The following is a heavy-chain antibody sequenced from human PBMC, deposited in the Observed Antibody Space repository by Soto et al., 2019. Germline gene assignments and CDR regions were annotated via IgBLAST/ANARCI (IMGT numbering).Heavy chain of an antibody. CDR1: GGSISSYY. Sequence: SETLSLTCTVSGGSISSYYWSWIRQPPGKGLEWIGYIYYSGSTNYNPSLKSRVTISVDTSKNQFSLKLSSVTAADTAVYYCANYDDYYYYMDVWGKGTTVTVSS. V-gene: IGHV4-59*01. D-gene: IGHD5-12*01. J-gene: IGHJ6*03. CDR2: IYYSGST. CDR3: ANYDDYYYYMDV.